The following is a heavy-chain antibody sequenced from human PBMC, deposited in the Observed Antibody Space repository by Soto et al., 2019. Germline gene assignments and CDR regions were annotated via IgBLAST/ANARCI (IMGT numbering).Heavy chain of an antibody. J-gene: IGHJ4*02. CDR1: GFTFGVFG. D-gene: IGHD6-19*01. CDR3: ALTRRSSLLEVAGPGFEY. V-gene: IGHV3-30*03. Sequence: VQLVESGGDLVHPGGSLRLSCAASGFTFGVFGMHWVRQAPGKGLEWLSVLSYEGSEEYYADSVRGRFTISRDNSKNTLFLQMDSLRVDDTGVYYCALTRRSSLLEVAGPGFEYWGQGTLVTVS. CDR2: LSYEGSEE.